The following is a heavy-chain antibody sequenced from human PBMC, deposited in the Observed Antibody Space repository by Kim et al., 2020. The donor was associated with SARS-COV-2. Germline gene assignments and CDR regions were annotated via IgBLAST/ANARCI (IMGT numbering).Heavy chain of an antibody. D-gene: IGHD6-13*01. CDR3: AGAAAGFWFDP. V-gene: IGHV1-69*01. J-gene: IGHJ5*02. CDR2: TA. Sequence: TANYAQKFQGRVTITADESTSTAYMELSRLRSEDTAVYYCAGAAAGFWFDPWGQGTLVTVSS.